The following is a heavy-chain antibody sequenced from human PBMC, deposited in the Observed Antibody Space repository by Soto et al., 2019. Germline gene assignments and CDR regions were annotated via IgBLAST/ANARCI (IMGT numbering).Heavy chain of an antibody. CDR2: INPSGGST. V-gene: IGHV1-46*01. CDR1: GLTFTSYY. CDR3: ARGRAIADSFDY. J-gene: IGHJ4*02. Sequence: GSVKEYCKASGLTFTSYYMHLVRQAPGQGLEWMGIINPSGGSTTYAQKFQVRVTMTRETSTSTVYMELSSLRSEDTAVYYCARGRAIADSFDYWGQGTLVTVSS. D-gene: IGHD2-15*01.